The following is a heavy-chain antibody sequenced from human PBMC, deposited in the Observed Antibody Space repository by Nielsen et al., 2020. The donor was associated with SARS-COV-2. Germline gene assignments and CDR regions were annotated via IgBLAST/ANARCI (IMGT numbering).Heavy chain of an antibody. CDR3: TFVHDYYYYGMDV. J-gene: IGHJ6*02. CDR1: GFIFSTYW. D-gene: IGHD6-6*01. V-gene: IGHV3-73*01. CDR2: IRSKANSYAT. Sequence: GESLKISCAASGFIFSTYWMHWVRQASGKGLEWVGRIRSKANSYATAYAASVKGRFTISRDDSKNTAYLQMNSLKTEDTAVYYCTFVHDYYYYGMDVWGQGTTVTVSS.